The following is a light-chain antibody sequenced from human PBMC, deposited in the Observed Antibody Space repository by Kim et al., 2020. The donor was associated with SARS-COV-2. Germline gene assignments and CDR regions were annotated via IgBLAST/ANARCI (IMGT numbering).Light chain of an antibody. CDR3: QQSNRFPRT. Sequence: DIQMTQSPSSVSASVGDRVTITCRASQNVNTWLAWYQQKPGQALKLLIYAASSLQRGVPSRFSGSGSGTDFTLTISSLQPEDFATYFCQQSNRFPRTFGQGTKLEIK. CDR1: QNVNTW. V-gene: IGKV1-12*01. J-gene: IGKJ2*02. CDR2: AAS.